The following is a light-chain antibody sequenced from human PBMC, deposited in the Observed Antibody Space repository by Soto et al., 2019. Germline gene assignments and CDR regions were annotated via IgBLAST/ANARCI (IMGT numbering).Light chain of an antibody. CDR2: WAS. J-gene: IGKJ1*01. CDR1: QSVLYTSDNRNY. V-gene: IGKV4-1*01. CDR3: QQHYLIHPPT. Sequence: DIVMTQSPDSLAVSLGERATINCKSSQSVLYTSDNRNYFAWYQQKPGQPPNLLIYWASARESGVPDRFSGSGSATDFTLTISSLQAEDVAVYYCQQHYLIHPPTFGRGTKVEIK.